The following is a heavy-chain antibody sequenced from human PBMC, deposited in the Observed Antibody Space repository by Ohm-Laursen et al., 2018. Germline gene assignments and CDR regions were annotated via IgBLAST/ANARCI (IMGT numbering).Heavy chain of an antibody. CDR1: GFTFSSNA. V-gene: IGHV3-21*01. CDR2: ISSGSRYI. CDR3: ARTTQYDEFIPWYFDL. D-gene: IGHD3-3*01. Sequence: SLRLSCTASGFTFSSNAMNWVRQAPGEGLEWVSSISSGSRYIHYADSVQGRFTLSRDDAKNSLYLQMNSLRAEDTALYYCARTTQYDEFIPWYFDLWGRGTLVTVSS. J-gene: IGHJ2*01.